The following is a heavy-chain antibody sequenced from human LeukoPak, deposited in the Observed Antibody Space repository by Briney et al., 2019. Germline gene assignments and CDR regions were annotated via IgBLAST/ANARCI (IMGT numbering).Heavy chain of an antibody. D-gene: IGHD3-16*01. CDR2: INEDGSEK. Sequence: SGGSLRLSCAASGFTFSRYWMAWVRQAPGKGLEWVAHINEDGSEKNYVDPVKGRFTTSRDNAENSVYLQMNRLRAEDTAVYYCVRGDYLGYWGQGTLVTVSS. J-gene: IGHJ4*02. CDR1: GFTFSRYW. CDR3: VRGDYLGY. V-gene: IGHV3-7*05.